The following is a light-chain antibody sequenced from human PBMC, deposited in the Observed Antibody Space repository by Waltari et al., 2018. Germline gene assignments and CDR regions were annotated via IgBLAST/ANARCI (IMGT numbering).Light chain of an antibody. CDR1: QSVLYSSNNKNQ. CDR3: QRSYITPYT. V-gene: IGKV4-1*01. Sequence: DIVMTQSPDSLAVSLGERATINCKSSQSVLYSSNNKNQLAWYQQKPGQPPKLLIYWASTRAPGVPDRFSGSGSGTEFTLTISSLQAEDVAGYYCQRSYITPYTFGQGTKREIK. J-gene: IGKJ2*01. CDR2: WAS.